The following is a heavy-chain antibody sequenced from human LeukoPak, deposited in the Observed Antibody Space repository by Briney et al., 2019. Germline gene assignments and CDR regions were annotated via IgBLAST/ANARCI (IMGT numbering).Heavy chain of an antibody. V-gene: IGHV1-2*02. J-gene: IGHJ5*02. CDR1: GYTFTGYY. CDR3: ATLCSGGSCYSYGWFDP. Sequence: ASVKVSCKASGYTFTGYYMHWVRQAPGQGLEWMGWINPNSGGTNYAQKFQGRVTMTRDTSISTAYMELSRLRSDDTAVYYCATLCSGGSCYSYGWFDPWGQGTLVTVSS. CDR2: INPNSGGT. D-gene: IGHD2-15*01.